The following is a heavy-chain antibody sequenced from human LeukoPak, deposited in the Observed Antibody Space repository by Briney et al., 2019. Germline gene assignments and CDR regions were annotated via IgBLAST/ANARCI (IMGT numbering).Heavy chain of an antibody. J-gene: IGHJ4*02. CDR1: GFTFSSYA. CDR2: LSDSGGNT. CDR3: ARGGWQLIRYYYDSSGPLDY. D-gene: IGHD3-22*01. Sequence: PGGSLRLSCEVSGFTFSSYAMSWVRQAPGKGLEWVSSLSDSGGNTYYADSVKGRFTISRDNAKNSLYLQMNSLRAEDTAVYYCARGGWQLIRYYYDSSGPLDYWGQGTLVTVSS. V-gene: IGHV3-23*01.